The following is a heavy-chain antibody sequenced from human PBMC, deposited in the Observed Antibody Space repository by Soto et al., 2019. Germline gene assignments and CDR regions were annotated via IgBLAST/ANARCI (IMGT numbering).Heavy chain of an antibody. CDR3: AREIVVVVAATQNYYYGMDV. D-gene: IGHD2-15*01. Sequence: PSETLSLTCTVSGGSISSGDYYWSWIRQPPGKGLEWIGYIYYSGSTYYNPSLKSRVTISVDTSKNQFSLKLSSVTAADTAVYYCAREIVVVVAATQNYYYGMDVW. CDR2: IYYSGST. V-gene: IGHV4-30-4*01. CDR1: GGSISSGDYY. J-gene: IGHJ6*01.